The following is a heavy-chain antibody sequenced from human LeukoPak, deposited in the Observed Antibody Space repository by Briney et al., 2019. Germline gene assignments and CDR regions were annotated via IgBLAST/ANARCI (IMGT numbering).Heavy chain of an antibody. CDR1: GYTFTNYA. V-gene: IGHV1-3*01. J-gene: IGHJ4*02. CDR2: INAGNGNT. Sequence: ASVKVSCKASGYTFTNYAMHWVRQAPGQRLEWMGWINAGNGNTKYSQKFQGRVTVTRDTSASTAYMELSSLRSEDTAVYYCARPDYGGTPPRYWGQGTLVTVSS. D-gene: IGHD4-23*01. CDR3: ARPDYGGTPPRY.